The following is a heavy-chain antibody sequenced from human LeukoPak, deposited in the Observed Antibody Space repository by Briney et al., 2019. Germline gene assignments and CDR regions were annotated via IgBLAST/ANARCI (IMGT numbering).Heavy chain of an antibody. Sequence: SETLSLTCTVSGGSTSSYYWSWIRQPPGKGLEWIGYIYYSGSTNYNPSLKSRVTISVDTSKNQFSLKLSSVTAADTAVYYCARGRYYYGSGSYYNPHYFDCWGQGTLVTVSS. V-gene: IGHV4-59*01. CDR2: IYYSGST. CDR3: ARGRYYYGSGSYYNPHYFDC. J-gene: IGHJ4*02. D-gene: IGHD3-10*01. CDR1: GGSTSSYY.